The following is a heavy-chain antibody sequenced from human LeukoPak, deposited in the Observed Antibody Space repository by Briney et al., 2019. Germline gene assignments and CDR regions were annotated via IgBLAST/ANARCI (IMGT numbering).Heavy chain of an antibody. CDR2: IKQAGSEN. Sequence: PGGSLRLSCAASGFIFSSYWMTWVRQAPGKGLEWVANIKQAGSENSYVDSVKGRFTISRDNAKNSLYLQMNSLRAEDTAVYYCARHLNYYLDYWGQGTLVTVSS. CDR3: ARHLNYYLDY. V-gene: IGHV3-7*01. J-gene: IGHJ4*02. D-gene: IGHD3-10*01. CDR1: GFIFSSYW.